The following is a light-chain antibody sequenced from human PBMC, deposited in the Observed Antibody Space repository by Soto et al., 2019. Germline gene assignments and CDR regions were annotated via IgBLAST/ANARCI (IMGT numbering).Light chain of an antibody. V-gene: IGLV1-44*01. Sequence: QSVLTQPPSASGTPGQRVTISCSGSSSNIGGNPVNWYQQLPGTAPKLLIYSDNQRPSGVPDRFSGSKSGTSASLAISGLQSDEDADYYCAAWDDSLNGRVFGGGTKVTVL. J-gene: IGLJ2*01. CDR1: SSNIGGNP. CDR2: SDN. CDR3: AAWDDSLNGRV.